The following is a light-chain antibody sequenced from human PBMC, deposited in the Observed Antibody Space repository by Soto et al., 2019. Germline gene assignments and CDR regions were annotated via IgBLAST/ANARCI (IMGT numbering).Light chain of an antibody. J-gene: IGLJ1*01. CDR1: SSDVGGYNY. CDR3: SSYAGSNNNYV. V-gene: IGLV2-8*01. Sequence: QSALTQPPSASGSPGQSVTISCTGTSSDVGGYNYVSWYQHHPGKAPKLMIYEVSKRPSGVPDRFSGSKSGNTASLTVSGLQAEDEADYYCSSYAGSNNNYVFGTGTKVNVL. CDR2: EVS.